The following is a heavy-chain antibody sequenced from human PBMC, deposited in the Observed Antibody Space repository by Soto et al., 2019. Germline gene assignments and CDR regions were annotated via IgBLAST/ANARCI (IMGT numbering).Heavy chain of an antibody. J-gene: IGHJ5*02. D-gene: IGHD3-3*01. CDR2: INHSGST. V-gene: IGHV4-34*01. CDR1: GGSFSGYY. CDR3: ERESQRFLEWLLYPGRWLDP. Sequence: PSETLSLTCAVYGGSFSGYYWSWIRQPPGKGLEWIGEINHSGSTNYNPSLKSRVTISVDTSKNQFSLKLSSVTAADTAVYYCERESQRFLEWLLYPGRWLDPWGQGTLVTVSS.